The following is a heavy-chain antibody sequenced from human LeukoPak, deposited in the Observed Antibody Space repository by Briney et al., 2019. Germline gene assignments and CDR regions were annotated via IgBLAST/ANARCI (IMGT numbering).Heavy chain of an antibody. D-gene: IGHD4-23*01. V-gene: IGHV1-18*01. CDR3: ARDFTVVVPYRPDAFDI. CDR2: GSLYESDT. Sequence: GASVKVSCKSSRYTFNKYGRIWVRQAPGQGLEGMGGGSLYESDTKYGQNFQGRVTMTTDTSTSTAYMELRGLRSDDTAVYYCARDFTVVVPYRPDAFDIWGQGTMVTVSS. J-gene: IGHJ3*02. CDR1: RYTFNKYG.